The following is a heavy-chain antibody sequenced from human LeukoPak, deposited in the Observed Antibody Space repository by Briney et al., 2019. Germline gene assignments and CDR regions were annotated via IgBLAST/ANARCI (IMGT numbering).Heavy chain of an antibody. Sequence: GGSLRLSCAASGFTFSSYAMSWVRQAPGKGLEWVSAISGSGGSTYYADSVKGRFTISRDNSKNTLYLQMNSLRAEDTAVYYCAKALTIFGVATNFDYWGQGTLVTVSS. V-gene: IGHV3-23*01. CDR1: GFTFSSYA. J-gene: IGHJ4*02. CDR2: ISGSGGST. CDR3: AKALTIFGVATNFDY. D-gene: IGHD3-3*01.